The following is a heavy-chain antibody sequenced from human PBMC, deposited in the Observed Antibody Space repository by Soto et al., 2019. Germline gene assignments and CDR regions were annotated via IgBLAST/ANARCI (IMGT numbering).Heavy chain of an antibody. CDR3: ARANVMVRGGYFDY. CDR1: GGSFSGYY. D-gene: IGHD3-10*01. V-gene: IGHV4-34*01. Sequence: SETLSLTCAVYGGSFSGYYWSWIRQPPGKGLEWIGEINHSGSTNYNPSLKSRVTISVDTSKNQFSLKLSSVTAADTAVYYCARANVMVRGGYFDYWGQGTLVTVSS. CDR2: INHSGST. J-gene: IGHJ4*02.